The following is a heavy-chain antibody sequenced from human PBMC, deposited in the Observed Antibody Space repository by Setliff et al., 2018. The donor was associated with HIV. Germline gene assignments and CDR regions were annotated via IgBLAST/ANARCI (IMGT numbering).Heavy chain of an antibody. CDR1: GYTFTSYY. CDR3: ARVRYCSGGSCYGGEFWFDP. CDR2: IHPSGGST. D-gene: IGHD2-15*01. V-gene: IGHV1-46*01. Sequence: ASVKVSCKASGYTFTSYYIHWVRQAPGQGLEWMGVIHPSGGSTSYAQSFQDRVTMTRDTSTSTVYMELSSLRSEDTAVYYCARVRYCSGGSCYGGEFWFDPWGQGTRVTVSS. J-gene: IGHJ5*02.